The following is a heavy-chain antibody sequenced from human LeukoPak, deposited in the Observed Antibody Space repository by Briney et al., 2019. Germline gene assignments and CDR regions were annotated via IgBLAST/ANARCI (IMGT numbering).Heavy chain of an antibody. J-gene: IGHJ3*02. Sequence: PGGSLRLSCAASGFTFSSYGMHWVRQPPGKGLEWIGEINHSGSTNYNPSLKSRVTISVDTSKNQFSLKLSSVTAADTAVYYCARGSPYYYDSSGYYYQYAFDIWGQGTMVTVSS. CDR3: ARGSPYYYDSSGYYYQYAFDI. CDR2: INHSGST. D-gene: IGHD3-22*01. V-gene: IGHV4-34*01. CDR1: GFTFSSYG.